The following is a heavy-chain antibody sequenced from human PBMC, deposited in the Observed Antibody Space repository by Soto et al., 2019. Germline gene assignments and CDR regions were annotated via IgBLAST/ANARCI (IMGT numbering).Heavy chain of an antibody. Sequence: GGSLRLSCAASGFSFGSYALSWVRQAPGKGLEGVSTISGSDGKTFYADSVKGRFSISRDNSKNTLYLQMNSLSAEDTAVYYCSKDKVGAPGWFDPWGQGTLVTVS. V-gene: IGHV3-23*01. CDR3: SKDKVGAPGWFDP. CDR2: ISGSDGKT. D-gene: IGHD1-26*01. CDR1: GFSFGSYA. J-gene: IGHJ5*02.